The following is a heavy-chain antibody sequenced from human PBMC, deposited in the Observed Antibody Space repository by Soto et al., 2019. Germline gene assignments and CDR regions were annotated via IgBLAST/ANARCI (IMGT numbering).Heavy chain of an antibody. D-gene: IGHD4-17*01. Sequence: QVQLVESGGGVVQPGRSLRLSCAASGFTFSSYAMHWVRQAPGKGLEWGAVISYDGSNKYSADSVKGRFTISRDNSQNTLYLQMNSLRAEDTAVYYCARDEGDYADWYFDLWGRGTLVTVSS. CDR2: ISYDGSNK. CDR3: ARDEGDYADWYFDL. J-gene: IGHJ2*01. CDR1: GFTFSSYA. V-gene: IGHV3-30-3*01.